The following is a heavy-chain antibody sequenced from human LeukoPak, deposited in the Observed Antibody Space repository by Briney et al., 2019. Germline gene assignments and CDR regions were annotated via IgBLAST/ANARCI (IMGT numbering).Heavy chain of an antibody. CDR2: IKQDGSDK. V-gene: IGHV3-7*01. CDR1: GFNFSNFW. CDR3: ARVSSGYDWEPDY. J-gene: IGHJ4*02. Sequence: GGSLRLSCGASGFNFSNFWMTWVRQAPGKGLEWVANIKQDGSDKHYMDSVKGRFTGSRDNAKNSLSLQMNSLRDEDTAVYYCARVSSGYDWEPDYWGQGALVTVSS. D-gene: IGHD5-12*01.